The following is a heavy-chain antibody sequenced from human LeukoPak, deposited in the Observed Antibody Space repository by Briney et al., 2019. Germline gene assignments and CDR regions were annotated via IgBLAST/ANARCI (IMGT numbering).Heavy chain of an antibody. CDR2: INPSGGST. J-gene: IGHJ4*02. Sequence: GASEKVSCKASGYTFTSYYMHWVRQAPGQGLEWMGIINPSGGSTSYAQKFQGRVTMTRDMSTSTVYMELSSLRSEDTAVYYCAREGVLTGTGLDYWGQGTLVTVSS. CDR1: GYTFTSYY. CDR3: AREGVLTGTGLDY. V-gene: IGHV1-46*01. D-gene: IGHD3-9*01.